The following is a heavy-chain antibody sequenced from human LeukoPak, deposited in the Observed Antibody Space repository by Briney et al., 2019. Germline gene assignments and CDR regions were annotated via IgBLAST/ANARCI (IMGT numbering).Heavy chain of an antibody. CDR1: GGSVSISSYY. J-gene: IGHJ4*02. V-gene: IGHV4-39*07. Sequence: PSETLSLTCNVSGGSVSISSYYWSRIRQPPGKGLEWIGEINHSGSTNYNPSLKSRVTISVDTSKNRFSLKLSSVAAADTAVYYCARGTMTTVTYYFDYWGQGTLVTVSS. CDR3: ARGTMTTVTYYFDY. CDR2: INHSGST. D-gene: IGHD4-17*01.